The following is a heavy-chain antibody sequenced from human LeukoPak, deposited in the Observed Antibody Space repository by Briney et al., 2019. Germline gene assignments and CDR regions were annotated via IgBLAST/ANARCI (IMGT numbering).Heavy chain of an antibody. CDR3: AKSKAAPIYFDY. CDR2: IRYDGSNK. Sequence: PGRSLRLSCAASGFTFSSYGMQWVRQAPGKGLEWVAFIRYDGSNKYYADSVKGRFTISRDNSKNTLYLQMNSLRAEDTAVYYCAKSKAAPIYFDYWGQGTLVTVSS. J-gene: IGHJ4*02. V-gene: IGHV3-30*02. CDR1: GFTFSSYG. D-gene: IGHD6-6*01.